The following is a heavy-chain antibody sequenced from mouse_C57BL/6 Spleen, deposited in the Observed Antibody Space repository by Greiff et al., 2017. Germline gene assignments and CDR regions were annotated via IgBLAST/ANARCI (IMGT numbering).Heavy chain of an antibody. J-gene: IGHJ4*01. V-gene: IGHV2-2*01. D-gene: IGHD1-1*01. CDR3: ATGSRDSYYYAMDY. CDR1: GFSLTSYG. CDR2: IWSGGST. Sequence: VQLQQSGPGLVQPSQRLSITCTVSGFSLTSYGVHWVRQSPGKGLEWLGVIWSGGSTDYNAAFISRLSISKDNSKSQVFFKMNSLQADDTAIYYCATGSRDSYYYAMDYWGQGTSVTVSS.